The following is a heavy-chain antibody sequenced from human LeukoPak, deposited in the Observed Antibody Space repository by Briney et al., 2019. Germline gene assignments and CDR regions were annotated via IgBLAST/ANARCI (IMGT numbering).Heavy chain of an antibody. D-gene: IGHD3-9*01. CDR2: INGYNGNT. CDR3: ATTSDILTGYFTFDY. V-gene: IGHV1-18*01. J-gene: IGHJ4*02. Sequence: ASVKVSCKAPGDTFTSYGITWVRPAPGQGLEWMGWINGYNGNTNYAQKLQGRVTMTTDTSTSTAYMELRSLRSDDTAVYYCATTSDILTGYFTFDYWGQGTLVTVSS. CDR1: GDTFTSYG.